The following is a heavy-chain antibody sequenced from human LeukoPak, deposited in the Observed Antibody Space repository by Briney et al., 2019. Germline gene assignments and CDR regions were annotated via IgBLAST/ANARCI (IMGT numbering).Heavy chain of an antibody. CDR1: GFTFSSYW. D-gene: IGHD3-22*01. CDR3: ARSTLERDYYGNSGYFYVPFDL. CDR2: IQQDGSDK. V-gene: IGHV3-7*01. Sequence: GGSLRLSCAASGFTFSSYWMSWVRQAPGKGLEWVAHIQQDGSDKSYVGSVKGRFTISRDNAKNSLYLQMNSLRAEDTAVYYCARSTLERDYYGNSGYFYVPFDLWGQGTLVTVSS. J-gene: IGHJ4*02.